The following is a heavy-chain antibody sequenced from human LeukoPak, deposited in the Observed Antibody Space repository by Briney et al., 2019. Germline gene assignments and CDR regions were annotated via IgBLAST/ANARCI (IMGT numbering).Heavy chain of an antibody. D-gene: IGHD4-23*01. CDR2: INPSGGST. V-gene: IGHV1-46*03. J-gene: IGHJ4*02. Sequence: ASVKVSCKASGYTFTSYYMHWVRQAPGQGLEWMGIINPSGGSTSYAQKFQGRVTMTRDMSTSTVYMELSRLRSDDTAVYYCATMTTVVTFDYWGQGTLVTVSS. CDR1: GYTFTSYY. CDR3: ATMTTVVTFDY.